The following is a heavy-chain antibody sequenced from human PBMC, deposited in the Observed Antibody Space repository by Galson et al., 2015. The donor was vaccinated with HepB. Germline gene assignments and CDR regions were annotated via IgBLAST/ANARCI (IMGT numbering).Heavy chain of an antibody. CDR1: GYTFTSYY. CDR2: INPSGGST. J-gene: IGHJ6*02. Sequence: SVKVSCKASGYTFTSYYMHWVRQAPGQGLEWMGIINPSGGSTSYAQKFQGRVTMTRDTSTSTVYMELSSLRSEDTAVYYCARESVRRWLPIGYYYGMDVWGQGTTVTVSS. V-gene: IGHV1-46*01. CDR3: ARESVRRWLPIGYYYGMDV. D-gene: IGHD5-24*01.